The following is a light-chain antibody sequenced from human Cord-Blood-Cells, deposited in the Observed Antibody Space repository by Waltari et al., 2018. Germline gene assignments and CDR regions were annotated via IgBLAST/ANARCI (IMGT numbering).Light chain of an antibody. J-gene: IGKJ4*01. CDR1: QSVSSY. CDR3: QQRSNWPLT. V-gene: IGKV3-11*01. CDR2: DAS. Sequence: EIVLTQSPATLSLSPGERATLSCRASQSVSSYLAWYQQKPGQAPRLLIYDASNRATCIPARFSGSGSGTDFTLTINSLEPEDFAVYYYQQRSNWPLTFGGGTKVEIK.